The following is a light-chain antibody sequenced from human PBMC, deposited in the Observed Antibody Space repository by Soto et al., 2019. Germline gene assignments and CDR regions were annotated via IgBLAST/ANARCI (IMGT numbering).Light chain of an antibody. CDR2: KAS. Sequence: DIQMTQSPSTLSASVGDRVTITCRASQSVSGWLAWYQQKPGKAPKLLIYKASSLESGVPSRFSGSGSGTEFTLTISGLQPDDSATYYCQQYNTYWTFGQGTTVEIK. V-gene: IGKV1-5*03. CDR3: QQYNTYWT. CDR1: QSVSGW. J-gene: IGKJ1*01.